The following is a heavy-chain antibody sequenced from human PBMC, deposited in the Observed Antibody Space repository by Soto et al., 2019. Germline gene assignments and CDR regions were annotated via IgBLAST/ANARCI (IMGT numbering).Heavy chain of an antibody. D-gene: IGHD4-17*01. CDR2: ISSNGGST. V-gene: IGHV3-64D*06. CDR3: VHGDPYYFDY. Sequence: GGSLRLSCAASGFTFSSYAMHWVRQAPGKGLEYVSAISSNGGSTYYADSVKGRFTISRDNSKNTLYLQMSSLRAEDTAVYYCVHGDPYYFDYWGQGTLVTVSS. J-gene: IGHJ4*02. CDR1: GFTFSSYA.